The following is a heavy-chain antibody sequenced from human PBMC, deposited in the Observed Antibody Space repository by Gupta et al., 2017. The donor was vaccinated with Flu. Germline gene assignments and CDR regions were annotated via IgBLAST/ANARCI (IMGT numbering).Heavy chain of an antibody. CDR3: AREWRVYCSSTSCYFYYGMDV. J-gene: IGHJ6*02. V-gene: IGHV1-69*01. D-gene: IGHD2-2*01. CDR2: IIPIFGTA. Sequence: EWMGGIIPIFGTANYAQKCQGRVTITADESTSTAYMELSSLRSEETAVYYCAREWRVYCSSTSCYFYYGMDVWGQGTTVTVSS.